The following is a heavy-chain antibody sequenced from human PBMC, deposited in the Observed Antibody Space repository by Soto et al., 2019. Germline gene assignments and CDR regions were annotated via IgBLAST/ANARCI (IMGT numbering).Heavy chain of an antibody. CDR1: GFTFDDYA. CDR3: AKDFRDGPDCSGGSCYYYYYGMDV. D-gene: IGHD2-15*01. CDR2: ISGDGGSK. Sequence: GGSLRLSCAASGFTFDDYAMHWVRQAPGKGLEWVSLISGDGGSKYYADSVKGRFTISRDNRKNSLYLQMNSLRTEDTALYYCAKDFRDGPDCSGGSCYYYYYGMDVWGQGTTVTVSS. V-gene: IGHV3-43*02. J-gene: IGHJ6*02.